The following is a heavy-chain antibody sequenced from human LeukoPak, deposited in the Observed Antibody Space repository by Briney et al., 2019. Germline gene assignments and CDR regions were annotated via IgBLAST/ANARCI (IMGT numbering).Heavy chain of an antibody. Sequence: PSETLSLTCTVSGGSISSSSYYWGWIRQPPGKGLEWIGSIYYSGSTYYNPSLKSRVTISVDTSKNQFSLKLSSVTAADTAVYYCARVRIAARPGDYFDYWGQGPLVTVSS. V-gene: IGHV4-39*07. D-gene: IGHD6-6*01. J-gene: IGHJ4*02. CDR3: ARVRIAARPGDYFDY. CDR2: IYYSGST. CDR1: GGSISSSSYY.